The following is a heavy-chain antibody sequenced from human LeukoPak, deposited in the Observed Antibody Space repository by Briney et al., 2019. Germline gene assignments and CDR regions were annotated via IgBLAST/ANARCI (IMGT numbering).Heavy chain of an antibody. CDR2: IKQDGSEK. V-gene: IGHV3-7*01. CDR1: GFTFSSYW. D-gene: IGHD3-22*01. J-gene: IGHJ5*02. CDR3: ARGLEMYYYDSSGFDP. Sequence: PGGSLRLSCAASGFTFSSYWMSWVRQAPGKGLEWVANIKQDGSEKYYVDSVKGRFTISRDNAKNSLYLQMNSLRAEDTAVYYCARGLEMYYYDSSGFDPWGQGTLVTVSS.